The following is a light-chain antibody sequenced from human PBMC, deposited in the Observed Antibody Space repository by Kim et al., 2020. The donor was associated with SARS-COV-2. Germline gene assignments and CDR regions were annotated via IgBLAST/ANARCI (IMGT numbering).Light chain of an antibody. CDR1: TGTVTRGPW. V-gene: IGLV7-46*01. CDR3: LLSFGDGRV. J-gene: IGLJ3*02. Sequence: PRGTVTPTCRSNTGTVTRGPWPYWLQPKPGPAPTTLIYDTSKRHSWTPARFSGSLLGGQAALTLSGAQPEDEADYYCLLSFGDGRVFGGGTQLTVL. CDR2: DTS.